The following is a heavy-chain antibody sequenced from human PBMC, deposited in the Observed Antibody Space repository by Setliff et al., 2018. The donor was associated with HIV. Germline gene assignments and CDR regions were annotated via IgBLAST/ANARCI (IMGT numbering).Heavy chain of an antibody. CDR1: GGSISGSSYY. J-gene: IGHJ4*02. Sequence: SETLSLTCTVSGGSISGSSYYWGWIRQPPGKGLEWIGEINHSGSTNYNPSLKSRVTISVDTSKNQFSLKLTPVTAADTAVYYCARGRLYGVVDYWGQGTLVTVSS. V-gene: IGHV4-39*07. CDR2: INHSGST. CDR3: ARGRLYGVVDY. D-gene: IGHD3-10*01.